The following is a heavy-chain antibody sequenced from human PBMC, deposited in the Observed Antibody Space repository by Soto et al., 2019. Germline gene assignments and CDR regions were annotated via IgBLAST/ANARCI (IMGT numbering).Heavy chain of an antibody. V-gene: IGHV3-23*01. Sequence: PGGSLRRSCAASVFTFSSYAMSWVRQAPGKGLEWVSAISGSGGSTYYADSVKGRFTISRDNSKNTLYLQMNSLRAEDTAVYYCAKSGRMVRGVGYFDYWGQGTLVTVSS. D-gene: IGHD3-10*01. CDR1: VFTFSSYA. CDR2: ISGSGGST. CDR3: AKSGRMVRGVGYFDY. J-gene: IGHJ4*02.